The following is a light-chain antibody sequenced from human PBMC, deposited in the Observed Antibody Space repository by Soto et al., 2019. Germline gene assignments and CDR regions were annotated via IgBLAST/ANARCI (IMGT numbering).Light chain of an antibody. CDR2: GAS. CDR3: QQYNNLWSLT. V-gene: IGKV3-15*01. CDR1: QSVCSN. Sequence: EIVMTQSPATLSVSPGERATLSCRASQSVCSNLAWYQHKPGQAPRLLIYGASTRATGIPARFSGSGSGTEFTLTISSLQPEDFAMYYCQQYNNLWSLTFGHGTKVDIK. J-gene: IGKJ1*01.